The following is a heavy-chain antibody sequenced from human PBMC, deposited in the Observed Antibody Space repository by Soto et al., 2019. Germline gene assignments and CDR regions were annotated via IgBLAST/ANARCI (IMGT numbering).Heavy chain of an antibody. CDR2: ISYDGSNK. CDR3: ARDGSKHSGSAAGAQPDY. CDR1: GFTFSSYA. J-gene: IGHJ4*02. Sequence: GGSLRLSCAASGFTFSSYAMHWVRQAPGKGLEWVAVISYDGSNKYYADSVKGRFTISRDNSKNTLYLQMNSLRAEDTAVYYCARDGSKHSGSAAGAQPDYWGQGTLVTVSS. V-gene: IGHV3-30-3*01. D-gene: IGHD6-13*01.